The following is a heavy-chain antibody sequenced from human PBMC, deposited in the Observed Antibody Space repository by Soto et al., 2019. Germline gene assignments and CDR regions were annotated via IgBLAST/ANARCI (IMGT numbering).Heavy chain of an antibody. Sequence: SETLSLTCAVYGGSFSGYYWSWIRQPPGKGLEWIGEINHSGSTNYNPSLKSRVTISVDTSKNQFSLKLTSVTAADTAVYYGARDKITGLFDYWGQGTLVNVSS. V-gene: IGHV4-34*01. CDR1: GGSFSGYY. J-gene: IGHJ4*02. CDR2: INHSGST. D-gene: IGHD2-8*02. CDR3: ARDKITGLFDY.